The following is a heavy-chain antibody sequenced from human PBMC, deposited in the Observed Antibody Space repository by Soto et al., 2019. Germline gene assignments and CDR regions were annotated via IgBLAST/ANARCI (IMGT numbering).Heavy chain of an antibody. CDR2: ISGSGGST. CDR3: AKDLLYYDFWSGYSWSGY. Sequence: GGSLRLSCAASGFTFSSYAMSWVRQAPGKGLEWVSAISGSGGSTYYADSVKGRFTISRDNSKNTLYLQMNSLRAEDTAVYYCAKDLLYYDFWSGYSWSGYWGQGTLVTVSS. CDR1: GFTFSSYA. V-gene: IGHV3-23*01. J-gene: IGHJ4*02. D-gene: IGHD3-3*01.